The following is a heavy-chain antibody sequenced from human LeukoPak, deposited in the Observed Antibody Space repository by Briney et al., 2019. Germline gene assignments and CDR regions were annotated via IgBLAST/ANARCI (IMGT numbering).Heavy chain of an antibody. V-gene: IGHV3-11*03. CDR2: IRSSSRYT. Sequence: GGSLRLSCAPSGFTFSDYYMSWIRQAPGKGLEWXSYIRSSSRYTNYADSVKGRFTISRDNAKNSVYLQMNSLRAEDTAVYYCASNSGSHNEHFDYWGQGTLVTVSS. CDR3: ASNSGSHNEHFDY. CDR1: GFTFSDYY. J-gene: IGHJ4*02. D-gene: IGHD1-26*01.